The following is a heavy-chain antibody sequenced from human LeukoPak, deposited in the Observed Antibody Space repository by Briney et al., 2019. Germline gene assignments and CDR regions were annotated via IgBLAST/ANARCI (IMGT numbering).Heavy chain of an antibody. D-gene: IGHD3-10*01. CDR3: ARNYGGSGSYFQYYFDY. V-gene: IGHV1-8*01. J-gene: IGHJ4*02. CDR1: GYTFTSYD. CDR2: MNPNSGNT. Sequence: GASVKVSCKASGYTFTSYDINWVRQATGQGLEWMGWMNPNSGNTGYAQKFQGRVTMTRNTSISTAYMELSSLRSEDTAVYYCARNYGGSGSYFQYYFDYWGQGTLVTVSS.